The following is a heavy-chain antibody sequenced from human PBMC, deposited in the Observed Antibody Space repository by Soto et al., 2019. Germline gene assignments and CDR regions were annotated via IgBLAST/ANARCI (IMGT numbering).Heavy chain of an antibody. CDR3: ARNAPLYSSSFLYYYYGMDV. CDR2: IYPGDSDT. D-gene: IGHD6-6*01. Sequence: GESLKISCKGSGYSFTSYWIGWVRQMPGKGLEWMGIIYPGDSDTRYSPSFQGQVTISADKSISTAYLQWSSLKASDTAMYYCARNAPLYSSSFLYYYYGMDVWGQGTTVTVSS. V-gene: IGHV5-51*01. CDR1: GYSFTSYW. J-gene: IGHJ6*02.